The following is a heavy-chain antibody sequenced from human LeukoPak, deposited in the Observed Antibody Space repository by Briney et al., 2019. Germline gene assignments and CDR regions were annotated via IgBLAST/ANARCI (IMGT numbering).Heavy chain of an antibody. J-gene: IGHJ4*02. D-gene: IGHD3-22*01. CDR2: IKSKTDGGTT. V-gene: IGHV3-15*01. CDR3: ARIGYDSSGYYLDY. Sequence: GGSLRLSCAASGFTFSDAWMSWVRQAPGKGLEWVGRIKSKTDGGTTDYAAPVKGRFTISRDDSKNTLYLQMNSLKTEDTAVYYCARIGYDSSGYYLDYWGQGTLVTVSS. CDR1: GFTFSDAW.